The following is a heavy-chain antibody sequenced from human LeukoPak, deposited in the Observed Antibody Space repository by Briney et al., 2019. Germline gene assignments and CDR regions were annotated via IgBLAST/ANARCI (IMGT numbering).Heavy chain of an antibody. V-gene: IGHV3-33*01. CDR1: GFTFSSYG. Sequence: GGSLRLSCAASGFTFSSYGMHWVRQAPGKGLEWVAVIWYDGSNKYSADSVKGRFTISRDNSKNTLSLQMNSLRAEDTAVYYCARGNYNYYYGMGVWGQGTTVTVSS. CDR2: IWYDGSNK. J-gene: IGHJ6*02. CDR3: ARGNYNYYYGMGV.